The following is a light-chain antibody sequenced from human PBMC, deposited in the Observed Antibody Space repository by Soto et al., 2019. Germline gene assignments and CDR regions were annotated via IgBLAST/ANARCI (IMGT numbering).Light chain of an antibody. CDR2: DSS. Sequence: ELVLTQSPATLSLSPGESATLSCRASQSVAGYLAWYQQKPGQGPRLLIYDSSTRATGTPARFRGSGSGTDFTLTISSLEPEDFAIYTCQHVSNWRMYTFGQGTKHEIK. V-gene: IGKV3-11*01. CDR3: QHVSNWRMYT. CDR1: QSVAGY. J-gene: IGKJ2*01.